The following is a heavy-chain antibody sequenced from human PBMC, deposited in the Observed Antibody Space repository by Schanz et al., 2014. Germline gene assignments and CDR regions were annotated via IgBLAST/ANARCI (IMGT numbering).Heavy chain of an antibody. D-gene: IGHD5-12*01. Sequence: DLVESGGGVVQPGRSLRLSCAASGFTFSSYAMHWVRQAPGKGLEWVALISNDGSIKYYADSVEGRFTISRDNSRNTLYLQMNSLRTEDTAVYYCASPSGYSDYGTYFDFWGQGTLVTVSS. V-gene: IGHV3-30-3*01. CDR1: GFTFSSYA. CDR3: ASPSGYSDYGTYFDF. J-gene: IGHJ4*02. CDR2: ISNDGSIK.